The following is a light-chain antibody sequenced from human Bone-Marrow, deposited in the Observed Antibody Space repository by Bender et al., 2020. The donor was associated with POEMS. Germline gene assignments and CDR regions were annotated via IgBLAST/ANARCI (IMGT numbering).Light chain of an antibody. V-gene: IGLV1-44*01. Sequence: QSVLTQPPSASGTPGQRVTISCSGGSIARNPIHWYQQLPGTAPRLVIYADDRRPSGVPNRFSASTSGSSASLAISGLQSEDAADYYCSTGDDRLNAWLFGGGTKLTVL. CDR1: SIARNP. CDR2: ADD. CDR3: STGDDRLNAWL. J-gene: IGLJ3*02.